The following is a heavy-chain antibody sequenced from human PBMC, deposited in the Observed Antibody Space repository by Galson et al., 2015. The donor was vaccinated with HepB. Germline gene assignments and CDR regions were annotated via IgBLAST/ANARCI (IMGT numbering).Heavy chain of an antibody. Sequence: SVKVSCKASGYSFTTYGISWARQAPGQGLEWMGWISAYNGNTNYAQKVQGRVTMTTDTSTSTAYMELRSLRSDDTAVYYCARDPYCSSSICYDSDYYYMDVWGKGTTVTVSS. J-gene: IGHJ6*03. CDR1: GYSFTTYG. CDR2: ISAYNGNT. V-gene: IGHV1-18*01. CDR3: ARDPYCSSSICYDSDYYYMDV. D-gene: IGHD2-2*01.